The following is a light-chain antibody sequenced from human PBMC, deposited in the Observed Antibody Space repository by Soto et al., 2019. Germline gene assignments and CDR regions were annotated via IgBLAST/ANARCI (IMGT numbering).Light chain of an antibody. CDR1: QSIKNY. Sequence: DIQMTQSPSSLSASVGDRVTITCRASQSIKNYLNWYQQKPGKAPNLLIYAASSLQSGVPSRFSGSGSGTDFTLTISSLQPEDFATYYCQQSFGTPRTFGQGTKLEIK. CDR3: QQSFGTPRT. J-gene: IGKJ2*01. V-gene: IGKV1-39*01. CDR2: AAS.